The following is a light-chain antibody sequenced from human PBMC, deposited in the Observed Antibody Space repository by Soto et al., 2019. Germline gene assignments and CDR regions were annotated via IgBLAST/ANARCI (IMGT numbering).Light chain of an antibody. CDR2: DSS. CDR3: QQYGGSPRT. CDR1: QSVSSSS. V-gene: IGKV3-20*01. Sequence: EIVLTQSPGTLSLSPGERATLSCRASQSVSSSSLACYQQKRGQAPRLLIHDSSSRATGIPDRFSGSGSGTDFTLTISRLEPEDFAVYCCQQYGGSPRTFGQGTKVDIK. J-gene: IGKJ1*01.